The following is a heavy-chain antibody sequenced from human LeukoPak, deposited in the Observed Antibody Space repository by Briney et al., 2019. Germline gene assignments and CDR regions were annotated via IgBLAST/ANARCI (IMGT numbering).Heavy chain of an antibody. CDR3: ARGGAGYSGSRYSYSFDY. CDR2: INPNSGGT. J-gene: IGHJ4*02. V-gene: IGHV1-2*04. Sequence: GASVKVSCKASGYTFNDYHIYWVRQAPGQGLEWLGWINPNSGGTNSAQRFQGWVTMTRDTSISTAYLDLSRLTSDDTAVYYCARGGAGYSGSRYSYSFDYWGQGTLVTVSS. CDR1: GYTFNDYH. D-gene: IGHD5-12*01.